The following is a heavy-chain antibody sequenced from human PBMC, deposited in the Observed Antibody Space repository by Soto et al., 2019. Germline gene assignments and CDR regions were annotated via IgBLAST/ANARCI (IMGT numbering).Heavy chain of an antibody. J-gene: IGHJ4*02. CDR3: ARGLRKAVADTPFDY. CDR1: GYTFTSYD. CDR2: MNPNSGNT. V-gene: IGHV1-8*01. Sequence: QVQLVQSGAEVKKPGASVKVSCKASGYTFTSYDINWVRQATGQGLEWMGWMNPNSGNTGYAQKFQGRVTMSRKTSISTAYMELSSLRSEDTAVYYCARGLRKAVADTPFDYWGQGTLVTVSS. D-gene: IGHD6-19*01.